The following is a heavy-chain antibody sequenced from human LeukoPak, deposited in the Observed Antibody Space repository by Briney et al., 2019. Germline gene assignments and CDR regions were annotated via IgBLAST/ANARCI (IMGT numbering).Heavy chain of an antibody. D-gene: IGHD3-10*01. CDR2: FDPEDGET. Sequence: RASEKVSCKVSGYTLTELSMHWVRQAPGKGLEWMGGFDPEDGETIYAQKFQGRVTMTEDTSTDTAYMELSSLRSEDTAVYYCATGGQVRGVITGFDYWGQGTLVTVSS. CDR3: ATGGQVRGVITGFDY. V-gene: IGHV1-24*01. CDR1: GYTLTELS. J-gene: IGHJ4*02.